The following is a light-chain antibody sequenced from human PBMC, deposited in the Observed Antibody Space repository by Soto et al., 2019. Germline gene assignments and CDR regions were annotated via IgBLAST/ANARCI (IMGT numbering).Light chain of an antibody. V-gene: IGLV4-69*01. J-gene: IGLJ3*02. CDR3: QTWSTEIRV. Sequence: QLVLTQPPSASASLGASVKLTCTLLRGHNSYAIAWHQQQPEKGPRYLMKLNSDGSHSKGDGIPDRFSGSSSGAERYLTISSLQSEDEADYYCQTWSTEIRVFGGGTKLTVL. CDR2: LNSDGSH. CDR1: RGHNSYA.